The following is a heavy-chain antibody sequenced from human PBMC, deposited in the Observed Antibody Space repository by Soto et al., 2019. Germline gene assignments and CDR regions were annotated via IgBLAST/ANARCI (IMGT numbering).Heavy chain of an antibody. CDR1: GYTFTSYA. CDR3: ARDNYDILISYGMDV. V-gene: IGHV1-3*01. CDR2: INAGNGNT. Sequence: ASVKVSCKASGYTFTSYAMHWVRQAPGQRLEWMGWINAGNGNTKYSQKFQGRVTITRDTSASTAYMELSSLRSDDTAVYYCARDNYDILISYGMDVWGQGTTVTVSS. J-gene: IGHJ6*02. D-gene: IGHD3-9*01.